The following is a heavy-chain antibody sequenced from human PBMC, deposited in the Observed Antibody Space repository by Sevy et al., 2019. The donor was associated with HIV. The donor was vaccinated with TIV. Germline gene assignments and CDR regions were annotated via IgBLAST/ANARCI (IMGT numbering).Heavy chain of an antibody. V-gene: IGHV1-18*01. CDR1: GYTFNTYR. J-gene: IGHJ4*02. D-gene: IGHD2-15*01. CDR2: ISPHNSDT. CDR3: ARAYCSGGRCYSLAF. Sequence: ASVKVACKASGYTFNTYRITWVRQAPGQGLEWMGCISPHNSDTKYSQKLQGRVTMITETSTSTAHMELRSLRSDDTAVYYCARAYCSGGRCYSLAFWGQGTLVTVSS.